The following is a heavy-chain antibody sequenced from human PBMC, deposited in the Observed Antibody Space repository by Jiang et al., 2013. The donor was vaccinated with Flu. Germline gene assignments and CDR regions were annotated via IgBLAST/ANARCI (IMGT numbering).Heavy chain of an antibody. CDR2: INHSGST. CDR1: GGSFSGYY. V-gene: IGHV4-34*01. Sequence: LLKPSETLSLTCAVYGGSFSGYYWSWIRQPPGKGLEWIGEINHSGSTNYNPSLKSRVTISVDTSKNQFSLKLSSVTAADTAVYYCARDRRYCSSTSCSNYFDYWGQGTLVTVSS. D-gene: IGHD2-2*01. CDR3: ARDRRYCSSTSCSNYFDY. J-gene: IGHJ4*02.